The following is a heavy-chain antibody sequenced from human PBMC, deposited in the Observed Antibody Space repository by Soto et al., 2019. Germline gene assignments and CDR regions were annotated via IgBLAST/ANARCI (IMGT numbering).Heavy chain of an antibody. J-gene: IGHJ4*02. CDR3: ARARGVPRYFDY. CDR2: INAGNGNT. CDR1: GYTFTSYA. V-gene: IGHV1-3*01. Sequence: GASVKVSCKASGYTFTSYAMHWVRQAPGQRLGWMGWINAGNGNTKYSQKFQGRVTITRDTSASTAYMELSSLRSEDTAVYYCARARGVPRYFDYWGQGTLVTVSS.